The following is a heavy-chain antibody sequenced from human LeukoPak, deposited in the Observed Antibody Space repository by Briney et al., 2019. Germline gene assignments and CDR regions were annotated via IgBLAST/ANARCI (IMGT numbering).Heavy chain of an antibody. V-gene: IGHV4-61*02. D-gene: IGHD3-22*01. CDR2: IYTSGTT. CDR1: GGSISSGSYY. J-gene: IGHJ2*01. Sequence: SETLSLTCTVSGGSISSGSYYWSWIRQPAGKGLEWIGRIYTSGTTNYNPSLKSRVTISVDTSMNQMSLKLTSVTAADTAIYYCARHTFHGQAVIVVVPTPDWYFDVWGRGTLVAASS. CDR3: ARHTFHGQAVIVVVPTPDWYFDV.